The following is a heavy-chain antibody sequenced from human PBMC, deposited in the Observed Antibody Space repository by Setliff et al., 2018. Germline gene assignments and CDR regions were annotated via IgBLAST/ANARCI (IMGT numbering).Heavy chain of an antibody. CDR2: INPHGSEK. J-gene: IGHJ4*02. CDR1: GFTFSNAW. V-gene: IGHV3-7*01. D-gene: IGHD3-10*01. Sequence: GGSLRLSCIASGFTFSNAWVSWVRQAPGKGLEWLASINPHGSEKYYADSVKGRFTISRDNAKNSLSLQMNNLRTEDTAVYYCFGAGTCSYWGQGTLVTVSS. CDR3: FGAGTCSY.